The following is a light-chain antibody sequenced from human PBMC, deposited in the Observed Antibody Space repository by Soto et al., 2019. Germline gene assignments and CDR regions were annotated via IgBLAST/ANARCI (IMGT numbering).Light chain of an antibody. J-gene: IGLJ3*02. CDR3: CSYAGSYIWV. CDR1: SSDVGGYKY. CDR2: DVS. Sequence: QSALTQPRSVSGSPGQSVTISCTGTSSDVGGYKYVSWYQHHPGKAPKLMIYDVSKRPSGVPDRFSGSKSGNTASLTISGLQAEDEADYYCCSYAGSYIWVFGGGTKLTVL. V-gene: IGLV2-11*01.